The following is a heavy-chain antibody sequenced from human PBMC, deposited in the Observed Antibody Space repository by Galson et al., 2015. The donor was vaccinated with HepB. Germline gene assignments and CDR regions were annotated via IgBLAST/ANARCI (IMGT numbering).Heavy chain of an antibody. V-gene: IGHV3-43*01. J-gene: IGHJ6*02. CDR1: GFTFDDYT. D-gene: IGHD1-1*01. Sequence: SLRLSCAASGFTFDDYTMHWVRQAPGKGLEWVSLISWDGGSTYYADSVKGRFTISRDNSKNSLYLQMNSLRTEDTALYYCAKETRYYYGMDVWGQGTTVTVSS. CDR3: AKETRYYYGMDV. CDR2: ISWDGGST.